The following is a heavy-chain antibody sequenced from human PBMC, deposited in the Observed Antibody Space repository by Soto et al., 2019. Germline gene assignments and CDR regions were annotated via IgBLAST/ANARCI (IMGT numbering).Heavy chain of an antibody. CDR1: GFTFSSYG. D-gene: IGHD4-17*01. Sequence: PGGSLRLSCAASGFTFSSYGMHWVRQAPGKGLEWVAVISYDGSNKYYADSVKGRFTISRDNSKNTLYLQMNSLRAEDTAVYYCAKGQTTVVTRWFDPWGQGTLVTVSS. CDR3: AKGQTTVVTRWFDP. V-gene: IGHV3-30*18. CDR2: ISYDGSNK. J-gene: IGHJ5*02.